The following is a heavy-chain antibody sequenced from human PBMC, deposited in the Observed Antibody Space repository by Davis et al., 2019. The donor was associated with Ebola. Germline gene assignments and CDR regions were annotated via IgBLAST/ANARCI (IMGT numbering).Heavy chain of an antibody. CDR2: ISGSGGST. J-gene: IGHJ4*02. V-gene: IGHV3-23*01. Sequence: GESLKISCAASGFTFSSYGMHWVRQAPGKGLEWVSAISGSGGSTYYADSVKGRFTISRDNSKNTLYLQMNSLRAEDTAVYYSAKDHWGSGRDDYWGQGTLVTVSS. CDR3: AKDHWGSGRDDY. D-gene: IGHD7-27*01. CDR1: GFTFSSYG.